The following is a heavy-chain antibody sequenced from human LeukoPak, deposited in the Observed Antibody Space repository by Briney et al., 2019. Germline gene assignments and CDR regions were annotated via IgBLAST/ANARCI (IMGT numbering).Heavy chain of an antibody. D-gene: IGHD6-19*01. Sequence: PGGSLRLSCAASGFTFSSYAMNRVRQAPGKGLEWVSAINRSGDSTYYADSVKGRFTISRDNSKNTLYLQMNSVSAEDTAVYYCARDSSGFAHWGQGTLVTVSS. CDR3: ARDSSGFAH. CDR2: INRSGDST. J-gene: IGHJ4*02. CDR1: GFTFSSYA. V-gene: IGHV3-23*01.